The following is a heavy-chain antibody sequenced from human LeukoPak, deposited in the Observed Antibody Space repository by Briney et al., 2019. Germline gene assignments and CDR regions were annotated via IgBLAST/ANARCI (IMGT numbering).Heavy chain of an antibody. CDR3: ARLTMVRGVDC. CDR2: IFYTGST. CDR1: GGSISSSNYY. Sequence: PSETLSLTCTVSGGSISSSNYYWGWIRQPPGKGLEWIGSIFYTGSTYYNPSLKSRVIVSVDTSKNQFSLKLNSVTAADTAVYYCARLTMVRGVDCWGQGTLVTVSS. D-gene: IGHD3-10*01. J-gene: IGHJ4*02. V-gene: IGHV4-39*01.